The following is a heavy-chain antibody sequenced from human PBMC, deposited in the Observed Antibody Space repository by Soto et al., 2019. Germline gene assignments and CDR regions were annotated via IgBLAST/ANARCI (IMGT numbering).Heavy chain of an antibody. Sequence: PXESLKISCITSGYRFTSYWIAWVRQMPGKGLEWMGIIFPSDSDTRYSPSFQGQVTISADRSTSTVFLQWASLKASDTAVYFCARKDKSGYFNWFDHSGQGTLVTVSS. D-gene: IGHD3-22*01. V-gene: IGHV5-51*01. CDR1: GYRFTSYW. CDR2: IFPSDSDT. J-gene: IGHJ5*02. CDR3: ARKDKSGYFNWFDH.